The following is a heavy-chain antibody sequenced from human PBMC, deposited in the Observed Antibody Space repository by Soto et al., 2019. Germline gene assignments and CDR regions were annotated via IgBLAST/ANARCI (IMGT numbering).Heavy chain of an antibody. J-gene: IGHJ6*02. CDR1: GGTFSSYA. D-gene: IGHD3-22*01. CDR2: IIPIFGTA. Sequence: QVQLVQSGAEVKKPGSSVKVSCKASGGTFSSYAISWVRQAPGQGLEWMGGIIPIFGTANYAQKFQGRVTITAGESTSTDYMELSSLRSEDTAVYYCARDKVGYYDSSGYYRVSVPPDYYYGMDVWGQGTTVTVSS. V-gene: IGHV1-69*01. CDR3: ARDKVGYYDSSGYYRVSVPPDYYYGMDV.